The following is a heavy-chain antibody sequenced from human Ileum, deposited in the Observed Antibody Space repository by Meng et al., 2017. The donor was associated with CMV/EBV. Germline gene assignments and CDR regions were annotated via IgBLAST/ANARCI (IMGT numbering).Heavy chain of an antibody. D-gene: IGHD1-14*01. CDR1: SGSIYSSTYD. CDR2: IYYSGST. V-gene: IGHV4-39*07. CDR3: AREKTYGSSAFDI. Sequence: GSLRLSCTVSSGSIYSSTYDWGWIRQPPGKGLEWIGNIYYSGSTNYNPSLKSRITVSVDTSKSQFSLKLTSMTAADTAVYYCAREKTYGSSAFDIWGQGTMVTVSS. J-gene: IGHJ3*02.